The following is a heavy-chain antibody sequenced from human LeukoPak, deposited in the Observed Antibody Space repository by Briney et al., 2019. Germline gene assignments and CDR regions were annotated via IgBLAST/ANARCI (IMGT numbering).Heavy chain of an antibody. CDR1: GGSFSGYY. J-gene: IGHJ4*02. Sequence: PSETLSLTCTVYGGSFSGYYWSWIRQPPGKGLEWIGEINHSGSTNYNPSLKSRVTISVDTSKNQFSLKLSSVTAADTAVYYCAREDYWGQGTLVTVSS. CDR2: INHSGST. V-gene: IGHV4-34*01. CDR3: AREDY.